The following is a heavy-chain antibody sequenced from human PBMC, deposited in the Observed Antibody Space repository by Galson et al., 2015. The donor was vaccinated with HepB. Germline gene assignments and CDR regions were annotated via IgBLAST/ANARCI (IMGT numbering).Heavy chain of an antibody. V-gene: IGHV3-23*01. Sequence: SLRLSCAASGFTFSSYAMSWVRQAPGKELEWVSAISGSGGSTYYADSVKGRFTISRDNSKNTLYLQMNSLRAEDTAVYYCAKPYSSWYFAVDYWGQGTLVTVSS. D-gene: IGHD6-13*01. J-gene: IGHJ4*02. CDR1: GFTFSSYA. CDR3: AKPYSSWYFAVDY. CDR2: ISGSGGST.